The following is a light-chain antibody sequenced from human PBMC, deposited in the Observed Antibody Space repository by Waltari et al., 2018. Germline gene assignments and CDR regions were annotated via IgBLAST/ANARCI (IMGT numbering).Light chain of an antibody. J-gene: IGKJ5*01. V-gene: IGKV1-13*02. CDR1: QDIDNA. CDR2: DAS. Sequence: AIQLTQSPSSLSASVGDRVTITCRESQDIDNALAWYRQKPGKAPELLIYDASSLKTGAPSRFSGTGSGTDFTLTISSLQPEDFAAYYCQQFDSFPPTYGQGTRLEIK. CDR3: QQFDSFPPT.